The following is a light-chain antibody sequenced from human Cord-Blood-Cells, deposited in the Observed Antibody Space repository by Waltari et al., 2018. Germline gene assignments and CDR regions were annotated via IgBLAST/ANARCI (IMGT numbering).Light chain of an antibody. CDR3: QQYGSSPFT. CDR1: QSVSSSY. Sequence: EIVLTQSPGTLSLSPGERATLSCRASQSVSSSYLAWYQQKPGQAPRLLIYGASSRATSIPDRFSGSGSGTDFTLTISRLEPEDFVVYCCQQYGSSPFTFGPGTKVDIK. CDR2: GAS. J-gene: IGKJ3*01. V-gene: IGKV3-20*01.